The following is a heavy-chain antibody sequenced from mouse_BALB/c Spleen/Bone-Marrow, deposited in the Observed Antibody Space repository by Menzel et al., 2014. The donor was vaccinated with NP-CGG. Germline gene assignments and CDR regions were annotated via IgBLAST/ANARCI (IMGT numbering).Heavy chain of an antibody. D-gene: IGHD4-1*01. CDR1: GYTFTNYW. V-gene: IGHV1-7*01. J-gene: IGHJ3*01. CDR2: IDPNTYYT. Sequence: QVQLKESRAELAKPGASVKMSCKASGYTFTNYWMHWVKQRPGQGLEWIGYIDPNTYYTRYNQKFKDKATSTADKSSSTAYLQLSSLTSEDSAVYYCARYWDAYWGQGTLVTVSA. CDR3: ARYWDAY.